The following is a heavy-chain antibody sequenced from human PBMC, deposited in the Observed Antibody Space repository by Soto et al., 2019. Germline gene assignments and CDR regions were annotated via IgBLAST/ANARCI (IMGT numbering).Heavy chain of an antibody. D-gene: IGHD1-1*01. V-gene: IGHV3-7*05. CDR1: GLTFGSYW. CDR3: ARGAMAGNEVPGD. CDR2: INLDGSEK. Sequence: EGQLVESGGGLVQPGGSLRLSCQFPGLTFGSYWRTGVRRAPGKGREWGANINLDGSEKYYVDAVKGRFTISRDNAKNSLHLDLRDLRANDTAVYYCARGAMAGNEVPGDWGQGTLVTVSS. J-gene: IGHJ1*01.